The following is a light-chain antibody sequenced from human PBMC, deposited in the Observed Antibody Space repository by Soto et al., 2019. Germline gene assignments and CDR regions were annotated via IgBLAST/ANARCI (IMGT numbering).Light chain of an antibody. V-gene: IGKV3-20*01. CDR1: QSVGSY. J-gene: IGKJ1*01. CDR3: HQYGNSPQT. CDR2: GAS. Sequence: EFVLPQSPATLSLSTGERATLSCRASQSVGSYLAWYQQKPGQAPRLLIFGASSRATGIPDRFSGSGSGTVFTLTINILEPDDFAVYYCHQYGNSPQTFGQGTKVDIK.